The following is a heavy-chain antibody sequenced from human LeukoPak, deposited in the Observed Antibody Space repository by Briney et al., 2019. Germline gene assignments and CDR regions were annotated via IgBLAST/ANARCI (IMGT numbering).Heavy chain of an antibody. CDR3: AGDYLGDAFDS. V-gene: IGHV4-31*03. J-gene: IGHJ3*02. Sequence: SETLSLTCTVSGGSISSGGNYWSWIRQHPGKGLEWIGYIYYTGSTNNNPSLNRRITLSVNTSKTQFSLRLSPVAAAATAVYYCAGDYLGDAFDSWGQGTMVTVSS. D-gene: IGHD3-3*01. CDR1: GGSISSGGNY. CDR2: IYYTGST.